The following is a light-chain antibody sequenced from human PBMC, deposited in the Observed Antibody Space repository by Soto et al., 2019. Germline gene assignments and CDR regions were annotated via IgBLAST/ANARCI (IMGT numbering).Light chain of an antibody. V-gene: IGKV3-20*01. CDR3: QQYGSKWT. CDR2: GAS. CDR1: QSVSNNY. Sequence: EIVLTQSPGTLSLSPGQRSPLSCRASQSVSNNYLAWYKQKPGQAPRLLIYGASNRATGIPDRLSGSGSGTEFTLTISRMEPEDFAVYYCQQYGSKWTFGQGTKVDIK. J-gene: IGKJ1*01.